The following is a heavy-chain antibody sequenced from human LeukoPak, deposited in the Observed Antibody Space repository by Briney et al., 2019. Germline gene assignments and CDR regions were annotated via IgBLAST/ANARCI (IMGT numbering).Heavy chain of an antibody. CDR1: GYTFTSYY. CDR3: ARDSSSSAVDY. Sequence: ASVKVSCKASGYTFTSYYMLWVRQAPGQGLEWMGIINPSAGSTSSAQKFQDRLTVTRDTSTSTVHMELSSLRSEDTAVYYCARDSSSSAVDYWGQGTLVTVSS. D-gene: IGHD6-6*01. J-gene: IGHJ4*02. V-gene: IGHV1-46*01. CDR2: INPSAGST.